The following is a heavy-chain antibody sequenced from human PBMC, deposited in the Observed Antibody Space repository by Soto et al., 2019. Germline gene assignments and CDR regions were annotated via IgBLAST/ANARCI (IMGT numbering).Heavy chain of an antibody. Sequence: ASVKVSCKASGYTFTSYGISWVRQAPGQGLEWMGWISAYNGNTNYAQKLQGRVTMTTDTSTSTAYMELRSLRSDDTAVYYCARVGYYGSGSYAPNYYYYYMDVWGKGTTVTVSS. CDR3: ARVGYYGSGSYAPNYYYYYMDV. CDR2: ISAYNGNT. D-gene: IGHD3-10*01. CDR1: GYTFTSYG. V-gene: IGHV1-18*01. J-gene: IGHJ6*03.